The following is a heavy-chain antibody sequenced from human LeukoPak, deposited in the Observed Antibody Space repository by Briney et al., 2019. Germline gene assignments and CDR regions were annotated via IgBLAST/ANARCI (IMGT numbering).Heavy chain of an antibody. CDR3: AASVVTDYWYFDL. D-gene: IGHD4-23*01. CDR1: GFTFTSSA. CDR2: IVVGSGNT. J-gene: IGHJ2*01. Sequence: SVKVSCKASGFTFTSSAMQWVRQARGQRLEWIGWIVVGSGNTNYAQKFQERATITRDMSTSTAYMELSSLRSEDTAVYYCAASVVTDYWYFDLWGRGTLVTVSS. V-gene: IGHV1-58*02.